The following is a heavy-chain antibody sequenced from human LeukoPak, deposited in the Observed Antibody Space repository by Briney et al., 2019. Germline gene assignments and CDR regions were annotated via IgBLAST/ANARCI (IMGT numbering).Heavy chain of an antibody. CDR2: INAGNGNT. Sequence: ASVKVSFKVSGYTLTELSMHWVRQAPGQRLEWMGWINAGNGNTKYSQKFQGRVTITRDTSASTAYMELSSLRSEDTAVYYCARDRTGSIMITFGGVIVPGGMDVWGQGTTVTVSS. V-gene: IGHV1-3*01. CDR1: GYTLTELS. CDR3: ARDRTGSIMITFGGVIVPGGMDV. D-gene: IGHD3-16*01. J-gene: IGHJ6*02.